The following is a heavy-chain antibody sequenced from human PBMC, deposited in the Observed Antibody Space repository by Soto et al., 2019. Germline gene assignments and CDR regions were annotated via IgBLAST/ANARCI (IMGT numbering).Heavy chain of an antibody. CDR2: IKQDGSEK. V-gene: IGHV3-7*01. Sequence: GGSLRLSCAASGFTFSSYWMSWVRQAPGKGLEWVANIKQDGSEKYYVDSVKGRFTISRDNAKNSLYLQMNSLRAEDTAVYYCARDRTYYYDSSGYYYAFDTWGQGTMVTVSS. D-gene: IGHD3-22*01. CDR1: GFTFSSYW. J-gene: IGHJ3*02. CDR3: ARDRTYYYDSSGYYYAFDT.